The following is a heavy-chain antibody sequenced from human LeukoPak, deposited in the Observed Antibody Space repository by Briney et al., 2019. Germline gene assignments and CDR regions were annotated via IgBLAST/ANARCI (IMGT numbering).Heavy chain of an antibody. CDR2: IYTSGST. CDR3: AKKDGDY. V-gene: IGHV4-4*07. J-gene: IGHJ4*02. CDR1: GASITSFH. Sequence: SETLSLTCAVSGASITSFHWTWFRQPAGRGLEWIGLIYTSGSTLYNPSLQSRVAMSVDVTKNQLSLKLSYVTAADAATYYCAKKDGDYWGQGTLVTVSS. D-gene: IGHD6-6*01.